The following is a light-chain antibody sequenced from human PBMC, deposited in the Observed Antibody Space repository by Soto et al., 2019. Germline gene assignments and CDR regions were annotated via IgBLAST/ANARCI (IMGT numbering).Light chain of an antibody. Sequence: QAVVTQPPSVSGAPGQRVTISCTGSSSNIGANYHVHWYQQLPGTAPQLLIYGNNNRPSGVPDRFSGSKSGTSASLAITGLQAEDEADYYRQSYDNHLRVLVFGGGTKVTVL. CDR3: QSYDNHLRVLV. CDR2: GNN. V-gene: IGLV1-40*01. CDR1: SSNIGANYH. J-gene: IGLJ2*01.